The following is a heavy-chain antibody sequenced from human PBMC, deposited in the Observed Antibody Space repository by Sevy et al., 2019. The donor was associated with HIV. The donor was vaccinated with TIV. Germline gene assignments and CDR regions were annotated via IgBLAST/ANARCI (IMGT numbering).Heavy chain of an antibody. D-gene: IGHD2-8*01. Sequence: GGSLRLSCAASGLTFSKYSMSWVRQAPGKGLEWVSTFSFGCGRINYADSVKGRFTISRDDSKNTLYLQMNSLRAEDTAVYYCAREGCTKPHDYWGQRTLVTVSS. CDR2: FSFGCGRI. CDR3: AREGCTKPHDY. J-gene: IGHJ4*02. CDR1: GLTFSKYS. V-gene: IGHV3-23*01.